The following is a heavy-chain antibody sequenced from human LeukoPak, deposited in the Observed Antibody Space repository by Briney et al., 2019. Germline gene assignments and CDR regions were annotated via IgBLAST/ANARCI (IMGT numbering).Heavy chain of an antibody. Sequence: SETLSLTCTVSGGSISSGSYYWSWIRQPPGKGLEWIGEINHSGSTNYNPSLKSRVTISVDTSKNQFSLKLSSVTAADTAVYYCARPTYYYDSSGYPKVYFDYWGQGTLVTVSS. J-gene: IGHJ4*02. V-gene: IGHV4-39*07. CDR3: ARPTYYYDSSGYPKVYFDY. D-gene: IGHD3-22*01. CDR2: INHSGST. CDR1: GGSISSGSYY.